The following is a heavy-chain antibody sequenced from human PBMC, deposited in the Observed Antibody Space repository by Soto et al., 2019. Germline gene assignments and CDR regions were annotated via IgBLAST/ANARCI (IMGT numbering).Heavy chain of an antibody. CDR1: GYTFTSYG. Sequence: GASVKVSCKASGYTFTSYGISWVRQAPGQGLEWMGWISAYNGNTNYAQKLQGRVTMTTDTSTSTAYMELRSLRSDDTAVYYCATDTLELGYCSGGSCYPDYWGQGTLVTVSS. D-gene: IGHD2-15*01. CDR2: ISAYNGNT. V-gene: IGHV1-18*01. CDR3: ATDTLELGYCSGGSCYPDY. J-gene: IGHJ4*02.